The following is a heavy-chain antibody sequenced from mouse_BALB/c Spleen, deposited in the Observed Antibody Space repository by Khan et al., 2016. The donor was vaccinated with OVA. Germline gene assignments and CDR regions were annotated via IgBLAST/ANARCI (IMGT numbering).Heavy chain of an antibody. CDR2: ISYSGGT. D-gene: IGHD1-1*01. Sequence: VQLKESGPGLVKPSQSLSLTCTVTGYSITSGYAWNWIRQFPGNKLEWMGYISYSGGTSYNPSFKSRISITRDTSKNQFFLQLNYVTTEDTVTDDCAGGNYYGYYLDDWGQGTPLTVSS. CDR3: AGGNYYGYYLDD. J-gene: IGHJ2*01. V-gene: IGHV3-2*02. CDR1: GYSITSGYA.